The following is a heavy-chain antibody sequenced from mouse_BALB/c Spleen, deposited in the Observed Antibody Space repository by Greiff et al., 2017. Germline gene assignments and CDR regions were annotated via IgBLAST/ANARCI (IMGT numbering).Heavy chain of an antibody. Sequence: QVQLQQPGAELVKPGASVKMSCKASGYTFTSYNMHWVKQTPGQGLEWIGAIYPGNGDTSYNQKFKGKATLTADKSSSTAYMQLSSLTSEDSAVYYCARGDGNYGEFAYWGQGTLVTVSA. D-gene: IGHD2-1*01. CDR3: ARGDGNYGEFAY. V-gene: IGHV1-12*01. J-gene: IGHJ3*01. CDR1: GYTFTSYN. CDR2: IYPGNGDT.